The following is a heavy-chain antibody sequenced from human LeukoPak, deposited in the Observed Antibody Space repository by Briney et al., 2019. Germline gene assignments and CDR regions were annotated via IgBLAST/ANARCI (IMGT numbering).Heavy chain of an antibody. J-gene: IGHJ4*02. V-gene: IGHV4-30-2*01. Sequence: SETLSLTCAVSGGSISGGDYFWSWIRQPPGKGLEWVGYIYHGGGTYYNPSLKSRVTVSVDRSKNQFSLMLSSVTAADTAVYYCATYYDSSGYRSDYWGQGTLVTVSS. CDR1: GGSISGGDYF. CDR2: IYHGGGT. D-gene: IGHD3-22*01. CDR3: ATYYDSSGYRSDY.